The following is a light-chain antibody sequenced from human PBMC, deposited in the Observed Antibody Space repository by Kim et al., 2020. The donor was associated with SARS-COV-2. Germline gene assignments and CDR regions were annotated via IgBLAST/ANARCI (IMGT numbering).Light chain of an antibody. Sequence: QSVVTQPPSASGTPGQRVTISCSGSRSNIGNDLVNWYQHLPGTAPKLLIYSSNQRPSGVPDRFSGSRSGTSASLAISGLQSEDEADYYCATWDDSLNGWVFGGGTQLTVL. CDR1: RSNIGNDL. J-gene: IGLJ3*02. CDR3: ATWDDSLNGWV. V-gene: IGLV1-44*01. CDR2: SSN.